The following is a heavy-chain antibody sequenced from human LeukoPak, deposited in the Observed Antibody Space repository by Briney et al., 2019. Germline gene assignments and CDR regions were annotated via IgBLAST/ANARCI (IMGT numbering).Heavy chain of an antibody. D-gene: IGHD3-10*01. CDR2: IYYNGST. V-gene: IGHV4-61*01. CDR1: GYSISSGYY. CDR3: ARVGLLDGILDV. Sequence: SETLSLTCAVSGYSISSGYYWSWIRQPPGKGLEWIGYIYYNGSTNKNPSLKSRVTISADTSKNQFSLKVNSVTAADTAVYYCARVGLLDGILDVWDKGTTVTVSS. J-gene: IGHJ6*04.